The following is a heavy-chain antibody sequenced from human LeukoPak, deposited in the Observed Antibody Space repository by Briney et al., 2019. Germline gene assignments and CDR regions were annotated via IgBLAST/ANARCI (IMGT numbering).Heavy chain of an antibody. CDR2: IKQDGSEK. CDR1: GITFSSYW. J-gene: IGHJ6*03. Sequence: GGSLRLSCAASGITFSSYWMSWVRQAPGKGLEWVANIKQDGSEKYYVDSVKGRFTISRDNAKNSLYLQMNSLRAEDTAVYYCARDQEIDYYYYMDVWGKGTTVTVSS. V-gene: IGHV3-7*01. D-gene: IGHD5-24*01. CDR3: ARDQEIDYYYYMDV.